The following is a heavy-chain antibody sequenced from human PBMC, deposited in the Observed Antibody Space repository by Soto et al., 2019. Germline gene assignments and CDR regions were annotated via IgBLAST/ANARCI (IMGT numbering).Heavy chain of an antibody. CDR3: AREWFEYYYYYGMDV. CDR1: GFTFRSYA. Sequence: GGSLRLSCAASGFTFRSYAMSWVRQAPGKGLEWLSASSGSGASTYYADSVKGRFTIFRDNSKNTLYLQMNSLRSEDTAVYYCAREWFEYYYYYGMDVWGQGTTVTVSS. V-gene: IGHV3-23*01. J-gene: IGHJ6*02. CDR2: SSGSGAST. D-gene: IGHD3-10*01.